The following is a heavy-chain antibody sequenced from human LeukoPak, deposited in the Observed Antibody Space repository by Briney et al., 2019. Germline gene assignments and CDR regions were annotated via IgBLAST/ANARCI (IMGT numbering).Heavy chain of an antibody. Sequence: GGSVRLSCAAWGFTFSSYAMIWVRRARGRGGEGFSAISGRGGSTFYADSVRGRFTISRDNSQNTLYLQMNSLRAEDTAVYYCAKLGFRYYYDSSGYLGWGQGTLATVSS. CDR3: AKLGFRYYYDSSGYLG. D-gene: IGHD3-22*01. CDR2: ISGRGGST. V-gene: IGHV3-23*01. CDR1: GFTFSSYA. J-gene: IGHJ4*02.